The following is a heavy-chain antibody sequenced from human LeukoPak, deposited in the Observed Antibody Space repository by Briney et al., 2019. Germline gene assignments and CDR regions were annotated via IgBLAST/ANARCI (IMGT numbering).Heavy chain of an antibody. V-gene: IGHV1-18*01. Sequence: GASVKVSCKASGYIFTNYGIHWVRQAPGQGLEWMGWISTYNGNTNYAQKYQDRLTMTTDTSTNTAYMELRSLRSDDTAVYYCAKSIVVVIAATSGFDPWGQGTLVIVSS. CDR3: AKSIVVVIAATSGFDP. CDR2: ISTYNGNT. CDR1: GYIFTNYG. D-gene: IGHD2-15*01. J-gene: IGHJ5*02.